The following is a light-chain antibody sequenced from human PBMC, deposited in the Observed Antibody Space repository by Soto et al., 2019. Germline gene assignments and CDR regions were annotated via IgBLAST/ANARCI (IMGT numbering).Light chain of an antibody. CDR3: QQYDNWPHT. J-gene: IGKJ2*01. Sequence: EMVMTQSPATLSVSPGEIATLSCRASQNLSRNLAWYQQQPGQAPRLLIYGTSTRATGIPARFSGSGSGTDFTLTISSLQSEDFAVYYCQQYDNWPHTFGQGTKLDIK. CDR2: GTS. CDR1: QNLSRN. V-gene: IGKV3-15*01.